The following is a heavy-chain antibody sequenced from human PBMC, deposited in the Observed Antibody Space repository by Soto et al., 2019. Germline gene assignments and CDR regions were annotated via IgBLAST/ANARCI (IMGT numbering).Heavy chain of an antibody. J-gene: IGHJ6*02. CDR1: GFAFSDYY. CDR3: AGDCSSTSCQRPYYYYYGMDV. Sequence: GGSLRLSCEASGFAFSDYYMSWIRQAPGRGLEWVSYVHTGGAVKFYRESVKGRFTISRDNAKNSLYLQMNSLRAEDTAVYYCAGDCSSTSCQRPYYYYYGMDVWGQGTTVTVSS. CDR2: VHTGGAVK. D-gene: IGHD2-2*01. V-gene: IGHV3-11*04.